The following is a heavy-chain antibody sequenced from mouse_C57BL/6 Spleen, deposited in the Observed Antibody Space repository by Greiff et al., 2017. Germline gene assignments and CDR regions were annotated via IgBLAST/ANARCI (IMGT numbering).Heavy chain of an antibody. J-gene: IGHJ2*01. Sequence: EVKLVESGGGLVKPGGSLKLSCAASGFTFSDYGMHWVRQAPEKGLEWVAYISSGRSTIYYADTVKGRFTISRDNAKNTLFLQMTSLRSKDTAMYYCARHYYGPHYFDYWGQGTTLTVSS. D-gene: IGHD1-2*01. CDR3: ARHYYGPHYFDY. CDR1: GFTFSDYG. CDR2: ISSGRSTI. V-gene: IGHV5-17*01.